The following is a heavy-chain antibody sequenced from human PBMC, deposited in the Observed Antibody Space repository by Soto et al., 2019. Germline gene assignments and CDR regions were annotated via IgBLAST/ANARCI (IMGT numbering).Heavy chain of an antibody. Sequence: EVQLLESGGGLVQPGGSLRLSCAASGFTFSSYAMSWVRQAPGKGLEWVSGISGSGGRTYYADSVKGRFTISRDNSKNTLYLQMNSLRAEDTAVYYCAKEGGRDYGSGLDYWGQGTLVTVSS. CDR2: ISGSGGRT. CDR3: AKEGGRDYGSGLDY. CDR1: GFTFSSYA. J-gene: IGHJ4*02. V-gene: IGHV3-23*01. D-gene: IGHD3-10*01.